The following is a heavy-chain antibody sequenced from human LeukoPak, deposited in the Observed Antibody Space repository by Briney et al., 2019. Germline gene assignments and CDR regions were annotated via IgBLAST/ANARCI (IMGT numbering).Heavy chain of an antibody. V-gene: IGHV4-59*08. D-gene: IGHD3-22*01. Sequence: SETLSLTCTVSGGSISGYYWSWIRQPPGKGLEWIGYIYYSGITNYNPSLKNRVTISADTSKKQFSLKLSSVTAADTAEYYCARLRNYFDSSGYYSHDYWGPGTLVTVSS. CDR2: IYYSGIT. J-gene: IGHJ4*02. CDR1: GGSISGYY. CDR3: ARLRNYFDSSGYYSHDY.